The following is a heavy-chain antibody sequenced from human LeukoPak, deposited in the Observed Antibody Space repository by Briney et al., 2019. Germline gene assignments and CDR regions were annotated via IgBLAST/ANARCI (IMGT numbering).Heavy chain of an antibody. Sequence: TSETLSLTCAVYGGSFSGYYWSWIRQPPGKGLEWIGEINHSGNTNYNPSLKSRVTISVDTSKNQFSLKLSSVTAADTAVYYCADGSGSPGWFDPWGQGTLVTVSS. CDR3: ADGSGSPGWFDP. D-gene: IGHD3-10*01. V-gene: IGHV4-34*01. CDR2: INHSGNT. J-gene: IGHJ5*02. CDR1: GGSFSGYY.